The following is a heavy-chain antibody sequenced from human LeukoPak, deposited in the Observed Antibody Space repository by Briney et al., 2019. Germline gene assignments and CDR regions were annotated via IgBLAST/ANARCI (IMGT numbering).Heavy chain of an antibody. CDR2: INPNSGGT. CDR3: ARSLNYDILTGYYSPTPYI. J-gene: IGHJ3*02. Sequence: ASVKVSCKASGYTFTGYYMHWVRQAPGQGLEWMGWINPNSGGTNYAQKFQGRVTMTRDTSISTAYMELSRLRSDDTAVYYCARSLNYDILTGYYSPTPYIWAQGTMVTVSS. CDR1: GYTFTGYY. V-gene: IGHV1-2*02. D-gene: IGHD3-9*01.